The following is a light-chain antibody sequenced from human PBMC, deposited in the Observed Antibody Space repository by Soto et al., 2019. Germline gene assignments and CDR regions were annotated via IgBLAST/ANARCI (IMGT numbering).Light chain of an antibody. J-gene: IGKJ2*01. CDR2: GAF. V-gene: IGKV3-15*01. CDR3: QQYNNWHAYT. CDR1: QSVGSN. Sequence: EIVMTQSPATLSVSPGERATLSCRASQSVGSNLAWYQQQPGQAPRLLIYGAFTMATGIPARFSGSGSGTEFTLTISSLQSEDFAVYYCQQYNNWHAYTFGQGTRLEIK.